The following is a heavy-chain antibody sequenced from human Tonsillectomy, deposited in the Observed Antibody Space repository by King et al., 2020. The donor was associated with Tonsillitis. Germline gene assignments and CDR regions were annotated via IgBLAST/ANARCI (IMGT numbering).Heavy chain of an antibody. V-gene: IGHV1-18*04. J-gene: IGHJ4*02. Sequence: VQLVESGAEVKKPGASVRVSCKASGYTFTSYGITWVRQAPGQGLEWMGWISTYNGNTNYAQKLQGRVAMTIDTSTSTAYMELRSLRSDDTAVYYCARVPGDYRILTVFDYWGQGTLVTVSS. CDR3: ARVPGDYRILTVFDY. D-gene: IGHD3-9*01. CDR2: ISTYNGNT. CDR1: GYTFTSYG.